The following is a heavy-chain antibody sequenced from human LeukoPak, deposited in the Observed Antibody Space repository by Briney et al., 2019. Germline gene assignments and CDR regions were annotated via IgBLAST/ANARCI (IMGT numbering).Heavy chain of an antibody. J-gene: IGHJ4*02. V-gene: IGHV1-69*13. D-gene: IGHD4-17*01. CDR1: GGTFSSYA. CDR3: AREEINYDYGDYDGVYGY. CDR2: IIPIFGTA. Sequence: VASVTVSCTASGGTFSSYAISWVRQAPGQGLEWMGGIIPIFGTANYAQKFQGRVTITADESTSTAYMELSSLRSEDTAVYYCAREEINYDYGDYDGVYGYWGQGTLVTVSS.